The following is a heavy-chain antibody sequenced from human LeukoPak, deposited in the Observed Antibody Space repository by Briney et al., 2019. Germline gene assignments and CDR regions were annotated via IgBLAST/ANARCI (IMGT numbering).Heavy chain of an antibody. CDR3: AGGSRDSGWYMEAWFDP. D-gene: IGHD6-19*01. V-gene: IGHV3-48*01. CDR2: ISSSSSTI. Sequence: GGSLRLSCAASGFTFSSYSMNWVRQAPGKGLEWVSYISSSSSTIYYADSVKGRFTISRDNAKNSLYLQMNSLRAEDTAVYYCAGGSRDSGWYMEAWFDPWGQGTLVTVSS. CDR1: GFTFSSYS. J-gene: IGHJ5*02.